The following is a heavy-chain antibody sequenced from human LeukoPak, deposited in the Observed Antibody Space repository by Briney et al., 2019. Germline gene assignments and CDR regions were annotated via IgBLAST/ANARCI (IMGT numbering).Heavy chain of an antibody. CDR1: GFTLSSYW. V-gene: IGHV3-7*05. CDR3: ARTKGPDAPVDY. CDR2: IKQDGSEK. Sequence: GGSLRLSCAASGFTLSSYWMSWVRQAPGKGLEWVANIKQDGSEKYYVDSVKGRFTISRDNAKNSLYLQMNSLRAEDTAVYYCARTKGPDAPVDYWGQGTLVTVSS. J-gene: IGHJ4*02.